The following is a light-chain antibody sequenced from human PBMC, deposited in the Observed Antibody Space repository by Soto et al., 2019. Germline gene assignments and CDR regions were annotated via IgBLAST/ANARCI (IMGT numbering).Light chain of an antibody. J-gene: IGLJ2*01. CDR2: GDT. Sequence: QAVLTKPPSVSGAPGQRVTIFSTGSSSNFGANFDVQWNHQFPGTAPKLLISGDTIRPSGVPDRFSGSTSGTSASLAITGLQAEDEADYYCQSYDTRLRWVFGGGTKLTVL. CDR1: SSNFGANFD. CDR3: QSYDTRLRWV. V-gene: IGLV1-40*01.